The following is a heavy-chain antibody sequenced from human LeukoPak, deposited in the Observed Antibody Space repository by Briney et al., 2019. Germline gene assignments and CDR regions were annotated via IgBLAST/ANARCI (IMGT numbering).Heavy chain of an antibody. V-gene: IGHV3-7*01. CDR3: ARDLGTSGYYFDY. D-gene: IGHD3-22*01. CDR1: GVTFSTYW. Sequence: GGSLRLSCAASGVTFSTYWMTWVRQAPGKGLEWVANIKQDGSEKYYVDSVKGRFTISRDNAKNSLFLQMNSLRDEDTAVYYCARDLGTSGYYFDYWGQGTLVTVSS. CDR2: IKQDGSEK. J-gene: IGHJ4*02.